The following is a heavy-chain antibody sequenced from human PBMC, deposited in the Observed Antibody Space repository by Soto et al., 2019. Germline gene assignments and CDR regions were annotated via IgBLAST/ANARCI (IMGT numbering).Heavy chain of an antibody. CDR2: ISGSGGST. D-gene: IGHD3-22*01. J-gene: IGHJ4*02. CDR3: ASDLDNYYATSGYYFHY. V-gene: IGHV3-23*01. Sequence: GGSLRLSCAASGFTFSSYAMSWVRQAPGKGLEWVSAISGSGGSTYYADSVKGRFTISRDNSKNTLYLQMNSLRAEDTAVYYCASDLDNYYATSGYYFHYWGQGTLVTVSS. CDR1: GFTFSSYA.